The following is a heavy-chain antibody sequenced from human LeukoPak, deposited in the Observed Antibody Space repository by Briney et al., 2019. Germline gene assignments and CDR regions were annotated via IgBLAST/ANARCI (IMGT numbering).Heavy chain of an antibody. CDR2: INHSRST. CDR1: GGSFSGYY. Sequence: SETLSLTCAVYGGSFSGYYWSWIRQPPGKGLEWIGEINHSRSTNYNPSLKSRVTISVDTSKNQFSLKLSSVTAADTAVYYCARGSPGIAVAPARWGQGTLVTVSS. V-gene: IGHV4-34*01. J-gene: IGHJ4*02. D-gene: IGHD6-19*01. CDR3: ARGSPGIAVAPAR.